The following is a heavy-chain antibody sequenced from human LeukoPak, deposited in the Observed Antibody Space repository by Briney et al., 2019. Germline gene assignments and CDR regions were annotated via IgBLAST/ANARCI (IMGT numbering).Heavy chain of an antibody. J-gene: IGHJ4*02. CDR1: GFTFSGYA. D-gene: IGHD4-23*01. Sequence: PGGSLRLSCAASGFTFSGYAMSWARKAPGKGLEWVSAISGSGGSTYYADSVKGRFTISRDNSKNTLYLQMNSLRAEDTAVYYCANGGFSDAFDYWGQGTLVTVSS. CDR2: ISGSGGST. CDR3: ANGGFSDAFDY. V-gene: IGHV3-23*01.